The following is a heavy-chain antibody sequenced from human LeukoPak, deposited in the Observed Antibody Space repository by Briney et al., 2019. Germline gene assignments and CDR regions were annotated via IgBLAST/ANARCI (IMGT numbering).Heavy chain of an antibody. J-gene: IGHJ4*02. CDR1: EFTFSSNT. V-gene: IGHV3-48*01. CDR3: ARDPKSSSWYRLTFDY. CDR2: ISSSSSTI. Sequence: GGSLRLSCAASEFTFSSNTMNWVRQAPGKGLEWVSYISSSSSTIYYADSVKGRFTISRDNSKNTLYLQMNSLRAEDTAVYYCARDPKSSSWYRLTFDYWGQGTLVTVSS. D-gene: IGHD6-13*01.